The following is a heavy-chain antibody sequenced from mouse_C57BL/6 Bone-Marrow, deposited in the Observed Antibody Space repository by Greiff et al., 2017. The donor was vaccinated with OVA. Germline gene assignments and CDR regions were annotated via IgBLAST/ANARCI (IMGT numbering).Heavy chain of an antibody. Sequence: EVQVVESGGDLVKPGGSLKLSCAASGFTFSSYGMSWVRQTPDKRLEWVATISSGGSYTYYPDSVKGRFTISRDNATNTLYLQMSSLKSEDTAMYYCARHGDYGSFFYYWGQGTTLTVSS. CDR2: ISSGGSYT. D-gene: IGHD1-1*01. J-gene: IGHJ2*01. CDR3: ARHGDYGSFFYY. CDR1: GFTFSSYG. V-gene: IGHV5-6*01.